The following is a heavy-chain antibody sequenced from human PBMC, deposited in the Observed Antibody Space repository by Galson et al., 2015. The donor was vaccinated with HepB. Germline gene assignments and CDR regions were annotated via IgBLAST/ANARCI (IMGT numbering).Heavy chain of an antibody. CDR3: ARDRQLWYGEANFYFVY. CDR1: GYTFTTYA. V-gene: IGHV1-18*01. CDR2: ISSYNGNK. J-gene: IGHJ4*02. D-gene: IGHD3-10*01. Sequence: SVKVSCKASGYTFTTYAIHWVRQAPGQGLEWMGWISSYNGNKNYAQRLQDRVTMTKDTSTITAYMELKSLGSDDTAVYYCARDRQLWYGEANFYFVYWGQETLVTVSS.